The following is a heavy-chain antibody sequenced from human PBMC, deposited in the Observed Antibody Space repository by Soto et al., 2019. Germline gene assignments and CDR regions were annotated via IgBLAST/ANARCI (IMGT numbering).Heavy chain of an antibody. CDR3: ARGIATGQLDP. D-gene: IGHD6-13*01. V-gene: IGHV4-39*01. CDR1: GGSISSSSYY. Sequence: SETLSLTCTVSGGSISSSSYYWGWIRQPPGKGLEWIGSIYYSGSTYYNPSLKSRVTISVDTSKNQFSLKLSSVTAADTAVYYCARGIATGQLDPWGQGTLVTVS. CDR2: IYYSGST. J-gene: IGHJ5*02.